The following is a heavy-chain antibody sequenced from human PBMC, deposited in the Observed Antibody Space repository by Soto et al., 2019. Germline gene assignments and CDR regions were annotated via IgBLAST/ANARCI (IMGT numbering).Heavy chain of an antibody. CDR2: ITWDGRRT. V-gene: IGHV3-43*01. J-gene: IGHJ6*02. D-gene: IGHD3-16*01. CDR3: VKHMGGRHTSRYGMEV. Sequence: EVQLVESGGIVVQPGGSLRLSCVVSGFTFDDYIMHWVRQAPEKGLEWVSLITWDGRRTYYADSVKGRFTISRDNSKNSLFLQMSNLRTEDNALYHSVKHMGGRHTSRYGMEVWGQWTTVTVSS. CDR1: GFTFDDYI.